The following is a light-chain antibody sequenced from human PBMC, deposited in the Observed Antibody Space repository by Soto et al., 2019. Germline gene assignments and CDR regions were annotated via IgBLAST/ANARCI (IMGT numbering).Light chain of an antibody. CDR2: KAS. J-gene: IGKJ1*01. CDR1: QTISSW. CDR3: QHYNSYSEA. V-gene: IGKV1-5*03. Sequence: DIQMTQSPSTLSGSVGDRVTITCRASQTISSWLAWYQQKPGKAPKLLIFKASTLKSGVPSMFSGSGSGTKFTLTISSLQPDNFATYYCQHYNSYSEAFGQGTKVELK.